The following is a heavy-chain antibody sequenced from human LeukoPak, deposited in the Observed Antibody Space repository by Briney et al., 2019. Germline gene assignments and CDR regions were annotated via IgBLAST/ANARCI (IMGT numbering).Heavy chain of an antibody. CDR1: GFTFGDYG. CDR3: AKDSIPRNGVSDAFDV. D-gene: IGHD2-8*01. Sequence: GGSLRLSCIASGFTFGDYGMNWVRQVPGKGLEWVSHIGGGGATTYYADSVKGHFTVSRDNSRNTLYLQINSLRAEDTALFYCAKDSIPRNGVSDAFDVWGQGAMVTVSS. J-gene: IGHJ3*01. CDR2: IGGGGATT. V-gene: IGHV3-23*01.